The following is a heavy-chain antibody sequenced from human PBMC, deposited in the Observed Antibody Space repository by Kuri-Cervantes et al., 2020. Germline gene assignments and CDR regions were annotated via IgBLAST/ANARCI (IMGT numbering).Heavy chain of an antibody. CDR2: ISGSGGST. CDR1: GFAFSSYA. Sequence: GGSLRLSCAASGFAFSSYAMSWVRQAPGRGLEWVSAISGSGGSTYYADSVKGRFTISRDNAENSLYLQMNSLRAEDTAVYYCARNGYCSSPSCYARYHYYYMDVWGKGTTVTVSS. D-gene: IGHD2-2*03. J-gene: IGHJ6*03. V-gene: IGHV3-23*01. CDR3: ARNGYCSSPSCYARYHYYYMDV.